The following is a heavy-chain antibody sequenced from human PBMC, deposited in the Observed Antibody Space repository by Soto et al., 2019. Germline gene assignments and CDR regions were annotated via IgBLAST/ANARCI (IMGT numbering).Heavy chain of an antibody. D-gene: IGHD1-7*01. Sequence: QVQLQESGPGLVKPSQTLSLTCVISGDSVSSNSAAWNWIRLSPSRGLEWLARTYYRSRWSNDYAVSVRSRITVKPDTSKNHVSLHLTSVTPEDTAVYYCAGTTSHHCLDMDVWGKGATVTVSS. J-gene: IGHJ6*03. CDR2: TYYRSRWSN. V-gene: IGHV6-1*01. CDR3: AGTTSHHCLDMDV. CDR1: GDSVSSNSAA.